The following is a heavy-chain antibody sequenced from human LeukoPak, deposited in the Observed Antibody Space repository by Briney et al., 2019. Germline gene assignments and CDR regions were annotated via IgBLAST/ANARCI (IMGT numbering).Heavy chain of an antibody. CDR1: GFTFSDYY. CDR3: ARVEGAYSFDY. Sequence: PGGSLRLSCAASGFTFSDYYMSCIRQAPGKGLEWVSYISSSGDTIYYADSVKGRFTISRDNAKNSLYLQMNSLRAEDTAVYYCARVEGAYSFDYSGQGTLVTVSS. V-gene: IGHV3-11*04. J-gene: IGHJ4*02. CDR2: ISSSGDTI. D-gene: IGHD2-21*01.